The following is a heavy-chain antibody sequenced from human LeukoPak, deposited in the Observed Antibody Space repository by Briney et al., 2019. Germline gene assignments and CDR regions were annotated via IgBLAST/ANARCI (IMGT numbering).Heavy chain of an antibody. Sequence: GGSLRLSCAASGFTLNIYSMNWVRQAPGKGLEWLSYISRNSNNIHSAHSVKGRFTLSRDNDKNSLFLKMNSLRDDDTAVYYCARDGANCPWDFWGQGILVTVSS. CDR3: ARDGANCPWDF. V-gene: IGHV3-48*02. J-gene: IGHJ4*02. CDR2: ISRNSNNI. D-gene: IGHD4/OR15-4a*01. CDR1: GFTLNIYS.